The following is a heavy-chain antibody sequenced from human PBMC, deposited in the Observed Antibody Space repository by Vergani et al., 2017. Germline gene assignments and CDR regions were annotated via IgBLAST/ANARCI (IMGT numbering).Heavy chain of an antibody. CDR2: INPSGGHT. J-gene: IGHJ4*02. CDR3: ARGEYCFFTGYRY. CDR1: GYTFSNYY. V-gene: IGHV1-46*03. Sequence: QVQVVQSGAEVKKSGASVKVSCKTSGYTFSNYYMHWVRQAPGQGLEWMGIINPSGGHTNYAQKFQGRVTITRDTSTSTVYMEQSSLRSEDTAIYYCARGEYCFFTGYRYWGQGALVTVSA. D-gene: IGHD3-9*01.